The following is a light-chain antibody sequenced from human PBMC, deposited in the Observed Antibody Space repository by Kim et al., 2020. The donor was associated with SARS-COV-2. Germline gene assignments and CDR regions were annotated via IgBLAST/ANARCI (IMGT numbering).Light chain of an antibody. CDR2: KDS. CDR1: ALPKQY. V-gene: IGLV3-25*03. J-gene: IGLJ1*01. Sequence: SYELTQPPSVSVSPGQTARITCSGDALPKQYPYWYQQKPGQAPVLVIYKDSERPSGIPERFSGSSSGTTVTLTISGVQAEDEADYYCQSADSSGSYVFGT. CDR3: QSADSSGSYV.